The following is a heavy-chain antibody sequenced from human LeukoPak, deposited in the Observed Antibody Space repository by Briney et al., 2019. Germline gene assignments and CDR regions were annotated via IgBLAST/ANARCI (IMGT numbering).Heavy chain of an antibody. Sequence: PSETLSLTCTVSGGSMSPYHWGWIRQPPGKGLEWTGYIYYSGSTNYNPSLKSRVTISVDTSKNQFSLKLSSVTAADTAVYYCARGVVVPPSYYFDYWGQGTLVTVSS. D-gene: IGHD2-2*01. CDR2: IYYSGST. J-gene: IGHJ4*02. CDR1: GGSMSPYH. CDR3: ARGVVVPPSYYFDY. V-gene: IGHV4-59*01.